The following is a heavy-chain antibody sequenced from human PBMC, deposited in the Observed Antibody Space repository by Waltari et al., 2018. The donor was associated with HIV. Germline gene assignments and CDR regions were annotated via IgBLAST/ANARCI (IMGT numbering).Heavy chain of an antibody. Sequence: QVQLVQSGAEVKKPGASVKVSCKASGYTFTSYGISWVRQAPGQGLEWMGWISAYNGNTNYAQKLQGRVTMTTDTSTSTAYMELRSLRSDDTAVYYCAVSNGSGVKSYYYYYYGMDVWGQGTTVTVSS. CDR1: GYTFTSYG. J-gene: IGHJ6*02. CDR2: ISAYNGNT. V-gene: IGHV1-18*01. CDR3: AVSNGSGVKSYYYYYYGMDV. D-gene: IGHD3-10*01.